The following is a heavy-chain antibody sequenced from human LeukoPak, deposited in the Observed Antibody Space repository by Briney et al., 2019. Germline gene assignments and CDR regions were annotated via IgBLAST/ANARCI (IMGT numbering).Heavy chain of an antibody. CDR2: IKSETDGGTT. CDR3: TTVRTGNLFDY. V-gene: IGHV3-15*01. J-gene: IGHJ4*02. CDR1: GFTFSTAW. D-gene: IGHD7-27*01. Sequence: GGSLRLSCAASGFTFSTAWMSWVRQAPGKGREGFGRIKSETDGGTTDYAAPGKGRFTISRDDSKNTLYLQMNSLKTEDTAVYYCTTVRTGNLFDYWGQGTLVTVSS.